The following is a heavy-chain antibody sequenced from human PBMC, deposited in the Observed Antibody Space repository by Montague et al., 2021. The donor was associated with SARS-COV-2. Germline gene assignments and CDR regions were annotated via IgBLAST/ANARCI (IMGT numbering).Heavy chain of an antibody. CDR1: GGSISSYF. CDR2: IYYSGST. Sequence: ETLSLTCTVSGGSISSYFWSWIRQPPGKGLEWIGYIYYSGSTNYNPSLKSRVTISVDTSKNQFSLKLSSVTAADTAVNYCARGREYSSSAGFDYWGQGTLVTVSS. D-gene: IGHD6-6*01. V-gene: IGHV4-59*01. CDR3: ARGREYSSSAGFDY. J-gene: IGHJ4*02.